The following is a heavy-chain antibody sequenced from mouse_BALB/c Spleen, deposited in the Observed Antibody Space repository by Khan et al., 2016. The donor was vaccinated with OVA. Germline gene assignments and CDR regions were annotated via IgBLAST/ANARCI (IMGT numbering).Heavy chain of an antibody. CDR1: GYSFTGYF. CDR3: ARIYGSDFDY. Sequence: VQLQQSGPELVKPGASVKISCKASGYSFTGYFMNWVMQSHGKSLEWIGRINPHIGETFYNQKFKGKATLTVDESTSTAHMELRSLASEDSSFYYCARIYGSDFDYWCQGTTLTVSS. CDR2: INPHIGET. J-gene: IGHJ2*01. D-gene: IGHD1-1*01. V-gene: IGHV1-20*02.